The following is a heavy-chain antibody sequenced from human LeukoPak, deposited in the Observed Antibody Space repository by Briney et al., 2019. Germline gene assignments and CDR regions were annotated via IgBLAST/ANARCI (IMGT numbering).Heavy chain of an antibody. Sequence: SQTLSLTCTVSGGSISSGDYYWSWIRQPPGKGLEWIGYIYYSGSTYYNPSLKSRVTISVDTSKNQFSLKLSSVTAADTAVYYCARVYDYGADTTAQGEQWYFDLWGRGTLVTVSS. J-gene: IGHJ2*01. CDR2: IYYSGST. D-gene: IGHD4-17*01. CDR3: ARVYDYGADTTAQGEQWYFDL. V-gene: IGHV4-30-4*01. CDR1: GGSISSGDYY.